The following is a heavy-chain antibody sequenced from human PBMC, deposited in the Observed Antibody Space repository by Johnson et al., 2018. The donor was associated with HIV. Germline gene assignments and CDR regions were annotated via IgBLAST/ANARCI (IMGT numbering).Heavy chain of an antibody. V-gene: IGHV3-66*01. CDR2: IYSDSDT. Sequence: EQLVESGGGLVQPGGSLRLSCAASGFTVSYNYMNWVRQAPGKGLEWVSIIYSDSDTYYADSVKGRFTISRDNSKNTLYLQMNSLRAEDTAVYYCAREQLVRGSFRSDALVIWGQGTMVTFS. CDR3: AREQLVRGSFRSDALVI. CDR1: GFTVSYNY. D-gene: IGHD6-13*01. J-gene: IGHJ3*02.